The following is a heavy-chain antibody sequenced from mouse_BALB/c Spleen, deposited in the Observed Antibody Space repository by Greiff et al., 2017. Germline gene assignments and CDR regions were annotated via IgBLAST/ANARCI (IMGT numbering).Heavy chain of an antibody. V-gene: IGHV2-6-4*01. D-gene: IGHD1-1*01. CDR1: GFSLSRSS. J-gene: IGHJ3*01. CDR3: ARNEDTTVPFAY. Sequence: VKLMESGPGLVAPSQSLSITCTVSGFSLSRSSVHWVRQPPGKGLEWLGMIWGGGSTDYNSALKSRLSISKDNSKSQVFLKMNSLRTDDTAMYYCARNEDTTVPFAYWGQGTLVTVSA. CDR2: IWGGGST.